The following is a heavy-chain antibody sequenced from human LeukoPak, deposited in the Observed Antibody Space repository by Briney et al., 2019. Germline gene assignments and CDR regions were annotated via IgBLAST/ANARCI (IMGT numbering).Heavy chain of an antibody. D-gene: IGHD3-3*01. Sequence: PGGSLRLSCAASGFTFSDSAMHWVRQASGKGLEWVGRIGNKAHSYATVYAASMKGRFTISRDASKNTAYLQMDSLKTEDTAVYFCSSQPPFRSGYSYYYYYMDVWGKGTTVTVSS. CDR3: SSQPPFRSGYSYYYYYMDV. CDR1: GFTFSDSA. CDR2: IGNKAHSYAT. J-gene: IGHJ6*03. V-gene: IGHV3-73*01.